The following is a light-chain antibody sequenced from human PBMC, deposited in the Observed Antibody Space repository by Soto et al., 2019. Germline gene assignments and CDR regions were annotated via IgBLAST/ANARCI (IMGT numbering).Light chain of an antibody. CDR2: WAS. V-gene: IGKV4-1*01. Sequence: DIVMTQSPDSLAVSLGERATINFKSSQSVLYSSNNKNYLAWYQQKLGQPPKLLIYWASTRESGVPDRFSGSGSGTDFTLTISSLQAEDVAVYYCQQYYSTPYTFGQGTKLEIK. CDR3: QQYYSTPYT. J-gene: IGKJ2*01. CDR1: QSVLYSSNNKNY.